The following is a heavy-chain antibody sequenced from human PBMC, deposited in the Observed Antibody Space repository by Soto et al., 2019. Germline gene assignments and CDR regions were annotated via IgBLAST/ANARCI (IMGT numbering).Heavy chain of an antibody. CDR2: ISYDGSNK. V-gene: IGHV3-30-3*01. CDR1: GFTFSSYA. Sequence: PGGSLRLSCAASGFTFSSYAMHWVRQAPGKGLEWVAVISYDGSNKYYADSVKGRFTISRDNSKNTLYLQMNSLRAEDTAVYYCARGEHQVGRRVPHRIYYDFWSGQDGYYYGMDVWGQGTTVTVSS. CDR3: ARGEHQVGRRVPHRIYYDFWSGQDGYYYGMDV. J-gene: IGHJ6*02. D-gene: IGHD3-3*01.